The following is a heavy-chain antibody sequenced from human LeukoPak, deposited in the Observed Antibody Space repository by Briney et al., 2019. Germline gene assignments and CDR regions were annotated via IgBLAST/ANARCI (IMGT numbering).Heavy chain of an antibody. D-gene: IGHD5-12*01. Sequence: PSETLSLTCTVSGGSISSGGYYWSWIRQPPGKGLEWIGYIYHSGSTYYNPSLKSRVTISVDRSKNQFSLKLSSVTAADTAVYYCARGDFGDYYYFDYWGQGTLVTVSS. CDR1: GGSISSGGYY. CDR3: ARGDFGDYYYFDY. V-gene: IGHV4-30-2*01. J-gene: IGHJ4*02. CDR2: IYHSGST.